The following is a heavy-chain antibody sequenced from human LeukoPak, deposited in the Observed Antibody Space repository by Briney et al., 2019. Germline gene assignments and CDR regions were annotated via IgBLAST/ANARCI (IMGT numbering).Heavy chain of an antibody. D-gene: IGHD3-10*01. CDR3: AKGVLGAGSLLEYFQH. CDR1: GFAFRNYD. J-gene: IGHJ1*01. Sequence: GGSLRLSCAASGFAFRNYDMIWVRQAPGRGLEWVSDITTDVSGAYYADSVKGRFTVSRDNSKNTVFLQMNSLRGEDAAIYYCAKGVLGAGSLLEYFQHWGQGTLVTVSS. V-gene: IGHV3-23*01. CDR2: ITTDVSGA.